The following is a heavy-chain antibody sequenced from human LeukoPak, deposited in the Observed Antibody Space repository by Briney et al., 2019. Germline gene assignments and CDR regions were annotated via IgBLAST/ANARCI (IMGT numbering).Heavy chain of an antibody. CDR1: GFTFSSYA. V-gene: IGHV3-30-3*01. Sequence: GGSLRLSCAASGFTFSSYAMNWVRQAPGKGLEWVAVISYDGGNKYYADSVKGRFTISRDNSKNTLYLQMNSLRAEDTAVYYCARPRSVTARWFDPWGQGTLVTVSS. CDR2: ISYDGGNK. D-gene: IGHD2-21*02. CDR3: ARPRSVTARWFDP. J-gene: IGHJ5*02.